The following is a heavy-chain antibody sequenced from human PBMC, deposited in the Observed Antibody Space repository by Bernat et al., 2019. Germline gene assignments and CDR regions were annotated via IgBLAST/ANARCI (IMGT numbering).Heavy chain of an antibody. J-gene: IGHJ6*03. CDR2: INHSGSA. CDR3: VRGGYCSGGNCYGNYYYMDV. V-gene: IGHV4-34*01. Sequence: QVQLQQWGAGLLKPSETLSLTCAVYGGSFSGYYWSWIRQPPGKGLEWIGEINHSGSANYNPSLKSRVTISEDTSKKQFSLKLRSVTAVDTAVYYCVRGGYCSGGNCYGNYYYMDVWGKGTTVTVSS. CDR1: GGSFSGYY. D-gene: IGHD2-15*01.